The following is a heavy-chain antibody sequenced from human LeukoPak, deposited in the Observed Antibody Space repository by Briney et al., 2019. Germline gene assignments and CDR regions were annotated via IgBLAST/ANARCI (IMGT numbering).Heavy chain of an antibody. CDR1: GFPFSSYW. D-gene: IGHD5-24*01. CDR2: IKQDGSKK. CDR3: TRVGYIDEGIDY. Sequence: GGSLRLSCVASGFPFSSYWMTLVRQAPGKGLEWVSNIKQDGSKKSYVDSVKGRFTISRDNAKNSLYLQMNSLRAEDTAIYYCTRVGYIDEGIDYWGQGTLVTVSS. J-gene: IGHJ4*02. V-gene: IGHV3-7*04.